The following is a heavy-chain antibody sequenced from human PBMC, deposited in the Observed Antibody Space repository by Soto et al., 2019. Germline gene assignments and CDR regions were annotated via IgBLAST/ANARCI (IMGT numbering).Heavy chain of an antibody. V-gene: IGHV3-33*01. Sequence: QVQLVESGGGVVQPGRSLRLSCAASGFSFSSYGMHWVRQAPGKGLEWVAVIWYDASNTDYADSVKARFTISRDNSNNTLYLQMNSLRVEDTAICYCASPGYWYFDLWGRGTLVTVSS. J-gene: IGHJ2*01. CDR1: GFSFSSYG. CDR2: IWYDASNT. CDR3: ASPGYWYFDL.